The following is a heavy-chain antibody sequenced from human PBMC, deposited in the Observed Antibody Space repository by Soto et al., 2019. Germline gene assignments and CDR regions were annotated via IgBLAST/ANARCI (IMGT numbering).Heavy chain of an antibody. CDR2: ISGSDGKT. CDR3: ARWSYLDY. D-gene: IGHD3-3*01. CDR1: GFSFGSYA. Sequence: PGGSLGLACAASGFSFGSYALSWVRQAPGKGLEWVSTISGSDGKTFYADSVKGRSSISRDNSQSTLYLQMNSLRADDTAMYYCARWSYLDYWGQGNRVTLSS. V-gene: IGHV3-23*01. J-gene: IGHJ4*02.